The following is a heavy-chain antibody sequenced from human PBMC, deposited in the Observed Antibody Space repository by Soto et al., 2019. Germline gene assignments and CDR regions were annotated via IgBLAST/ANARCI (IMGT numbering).Heavy chain of an antibody. V-gene: IGHV4-34*01. Sequence: SETLSLTCAVYGGSFSGYYWSWIRQPPGKGLEWIGEINHSGSTNYNPSLKSRVTISVDTSKNQFSLKLSSVTAADTAVYYCARGLGSSKLGNWFDPWGQGTLVTVSS. CDR1: GGSFSGYY. J-gene: IGHJ5*02. D-gene: IGHD1-26*01. CDR3: ARGLGSSKLGNWFDP. CDR2: INHSGST.